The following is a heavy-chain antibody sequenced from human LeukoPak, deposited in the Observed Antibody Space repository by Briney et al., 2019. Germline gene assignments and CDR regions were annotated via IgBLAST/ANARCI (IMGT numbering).Heavy chain of an antibody. V-gene: IGHV1-18*01. J-gene: IGHJ6*03. CDR3: ARADGPLDYYDSSGFDFYYYYYMDV. CDR1: VYTFTRYG. Sequence: AAVQVSCKASVYTFTRYGTSWVRHAPGQGIEWMGWISAYNVNTNYAQTLQCRVTMTTDTSTSTAYMELRSLRSDDTTVYYCARADGPLDYYDSSGFDFYYYYYMDVWGKGTTVTVSS. CDR2: ISAYNVNT. D-gene: IGHD3-22*01.